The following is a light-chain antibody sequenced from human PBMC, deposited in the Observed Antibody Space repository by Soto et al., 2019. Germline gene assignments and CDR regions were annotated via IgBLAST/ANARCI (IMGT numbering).Light chain of an antibody. J-gene: IGKJ4*01. CDR2: GAS. V-gene: IGKV3-20*01. CDR1: QSVSSSY. CDR3: QQYGSSAPT. Sequence: EIVLTQSPGTLSLSPGERATLSCRASQSVSSSYLAWYQHKPGQAPRLLIHGASSRATGIPDRFSGSGSGTAFTLTISRLEPEDFAVYYCQQYGSSAPTFGVGTKVEI.